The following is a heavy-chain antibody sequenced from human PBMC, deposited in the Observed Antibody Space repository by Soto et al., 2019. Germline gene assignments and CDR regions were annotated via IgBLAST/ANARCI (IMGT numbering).Heavy chain of an antibody. CDR3: VRDPGSNFWIYHY. CDR1: GFTFSSYS. V-gene: IGHV3-21*01. J-gene: IGHJ4*02. Sequence: GGSLRLSCAASGFTFSSYSMNWVRQAPGKGLEWVSSISSSSSYIYYADSVKGRFTISRDNAKNSLYLQMNSLRAEDTAVYYCVRDPGSNFWIYHYWGAGTLLTFSS. D-gene: IGHD6-13*01. CDR2: ISSSSSYI.